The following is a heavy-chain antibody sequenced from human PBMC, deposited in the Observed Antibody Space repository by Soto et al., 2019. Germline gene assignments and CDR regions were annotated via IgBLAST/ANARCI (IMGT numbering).Heavy chain of an antibody. Sequence: GGSLRLSCAASGFTFEDYTMHWVRQAPGKGLEWVSLISWDGGSTYYADSVKGRFTISRDNSKNSLYLQMNSLRTEDTALYYCATQATAMVPRYEYFYYGMDVWGQGTTVTVSS. CDR1: GFTFEDYT. V-gene: IGHV3-43*01. CDR3: ATQATAMVPRYEYFYYGMDV. D-gene: IGHD5-18*01. CDR2: ISWDGGST. J-gene: IGHJ6*02.